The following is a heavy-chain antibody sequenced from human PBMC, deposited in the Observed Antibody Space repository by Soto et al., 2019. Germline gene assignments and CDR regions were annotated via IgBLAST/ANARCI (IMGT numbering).Heavy chain of an antibody. J-gene: IGHJ6*03. CDR1: GFTFSSYA. CDR2: ISGSGGST. Sequence: GGSLRLSCAASGFTFSSYAMSWVRQAPGKGLEWVSAISGSGGSTYYADSVKGRFTISRDNSKNTLYLQMNSLRAEDTAVYYCAKDLKPEEYYYYMDVWGKGTTVTVSS. V-gene: IGHV3-23*01. CDR3: AKDLKPEEYYYYMDV.